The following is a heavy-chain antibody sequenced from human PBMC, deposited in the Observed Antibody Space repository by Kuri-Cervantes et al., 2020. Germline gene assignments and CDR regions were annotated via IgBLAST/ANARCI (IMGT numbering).Heavy chain of an antibody. CDR1: GFIFSSYA. CDR3: ASSRIQLWLRRSYYFDY. CDR2: ITGSGGTT. Sequence: GGSLRLSCAASGFIFSSYAMSWVRQAPGKGLEWVSGITGSGGTTYYADSVKGRFTISRDNSKNTLYLQMNSLRAEDTAVYYCASSRIQLWLRRSYYFDYWAREPWSPSPQ. J-gene: IGHJ4*02. V-gene: IGHV3-23*01. D-gene: IGHD5-18*01.